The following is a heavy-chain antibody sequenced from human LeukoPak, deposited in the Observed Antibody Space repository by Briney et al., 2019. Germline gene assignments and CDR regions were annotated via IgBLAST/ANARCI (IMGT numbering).Heavy chain of an antibody. CDR1: GFTFSSYG. Sequence: GGSLRLSCAASGFTFSSYGMHWVRQAPGKGLEWVAVIWYDGSNKYYADSVKGRFTISRDNSKNSLYLQMNSLRAEDTAVYYCARTTPHYYDSSGYYPPRFDYWGQGTLVTVSS. V-gene: IGHV3-33*01. CDR3: ARTTPHYYDSSGYYPPRFDY. J-gene: IGHJ4*02. CDR2: IWYDGSNK. D-gene: IGHD3-22*01.